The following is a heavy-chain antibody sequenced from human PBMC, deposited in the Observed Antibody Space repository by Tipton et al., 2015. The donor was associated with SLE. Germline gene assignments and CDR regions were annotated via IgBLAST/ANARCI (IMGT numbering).Heavy chain of an antibody. V-gene: IGHV4-34*01. D-gene: IGHD3-3*01. CDR1: GGTFSGHY. CDR2: IIDSGRT. CDR3: ARGEIALFGGAAYFQH. J-gene: IGHJ1*01. Sequence: TLSLTCAVYGGTFSGHYWTWIRQSPGKGLEWIGDIIDSGRTNYNPSLKSRVTISIDTSKSHFFLRLRSVTAADTAVYYCARGEIALFGGAAYFQHWGQGTLVSVSS.